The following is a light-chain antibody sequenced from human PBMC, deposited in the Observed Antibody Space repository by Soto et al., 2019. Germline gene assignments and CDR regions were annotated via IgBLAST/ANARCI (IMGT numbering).Light chain of an antibody. J-gene: IGKJ1*01. CDR2: AAS. CDR1: QSIAYW. CDR3: QQYNSFSKT. V-gene: IGKV1-5*01. Sequence: DIQMTQSPSRLSASVGDRVTITCRASQSIAYWLAWYQQKPGKAPNLLIYAASTFETGVPSRFSCSGYGTEFTLTIASLQPDDSATYYYQQYNSFSKTFGRGTKVDIK.